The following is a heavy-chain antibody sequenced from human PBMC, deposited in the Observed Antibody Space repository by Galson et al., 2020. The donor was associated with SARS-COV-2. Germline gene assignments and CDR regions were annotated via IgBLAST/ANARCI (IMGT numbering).Heavy chain of an antibody. V-gene: IGHV4-34*01. J-gene: IGHJ4*02. Sequence: SQTLSLTCAVYGGSFSGYYWSWIRQPPGKGLEWIGEINHSGRTNYNPSLKSRATISVDTSKNQFSLKLSSVTAADTAVYYCARVVVVTALGYGYGGQGTLVTVSS. CDR1: GGSFSGYY. CDR2: INHSGRT. CDR3: ARVVVVTALGYGY. D-gene: IGHD2-21*02.